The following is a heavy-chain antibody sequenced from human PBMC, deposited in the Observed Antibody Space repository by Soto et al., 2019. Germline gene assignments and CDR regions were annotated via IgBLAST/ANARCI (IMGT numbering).Heavy chain of an antibody. J-gene: IGHJ6*03. CDR1: GFTFRDYS. V-gene: IGHV3-21*01. D-gene: IGHD2-2*01. Sequence: EVQVLESGGGLVKPGGSLRLSCAASGFTFRDYSMNWVRQAPGKGLEWVSSISSSSAYIYYADSLKLRFAVSRDNAKNSVYLQMNSLRAEDTAVYYCARDGAYCSGTGCSDYYHYMDDWGKGNTVTVSS. CDR3: ARDGAYCSGTGCSDYYHYMDD. CDR2: ISSSSAYI.